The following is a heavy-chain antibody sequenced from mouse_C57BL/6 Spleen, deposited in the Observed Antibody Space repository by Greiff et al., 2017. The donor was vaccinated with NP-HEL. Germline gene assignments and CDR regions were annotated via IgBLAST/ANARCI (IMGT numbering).Heavy chain of an antibody. D-gene: IGHD1-1*01. J-gene: IGHJ3*01. CDR3: ARAYYGSSAWFAY. CDR1: GFTFSDYY. Sequence: EVKVEESGGGLVQPGGSLKLSCAASGFTFSDYYMYWVRQTPEKRLEWVAYISNGGGSTYYPDTVKGRFTISRDNAKNTLYLQMSRLKSEDTAMYYCARAYYGSSAWFAYWGQGTLVTVSA. CDR2: ISNGGGST. V-gene: IGHV5-12*01.